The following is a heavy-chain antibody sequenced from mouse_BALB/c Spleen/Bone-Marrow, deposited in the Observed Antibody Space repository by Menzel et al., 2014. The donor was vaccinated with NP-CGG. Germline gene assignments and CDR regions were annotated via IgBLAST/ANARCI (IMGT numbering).Heavy chain of an antibody. CDR2: INPSSGGT. CDR3: TRSGPGFAY. V-gene: IGHV1S81*02. J-gene: IGHJ3*01. Sequence: VKLMESGAELVKPGASVKLSCKASGYTFTSYYMYWVKQRPGQGLEWIGEINPSSGGTNFNEKVKSKATLTVDKSSSTAYMQPSSLTSEDPAVYYCTRSGPGFAYWGQGTLVTVSA. CDR1: GYTFTSYY.